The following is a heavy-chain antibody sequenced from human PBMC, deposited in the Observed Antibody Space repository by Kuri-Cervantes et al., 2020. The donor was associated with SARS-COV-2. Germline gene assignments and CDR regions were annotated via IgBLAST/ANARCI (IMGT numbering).Heavy chain of an antibody. CDR1: GFTVSSNY. D-gene: IGHD3-3*01. Sequence: GGSLRLSCAASGFTVSSNYMSWVCQAPGKGLEWVSVIYSGGSTYYADSVKGRFTISRDNSKNTLYLQMNSLRADDTAVYYCARETYYDFWSGLNWFDPWGQGTLVTVSS. CDR3: ARETYYDFWSGLNWFDP. J-gene: IGHJ5*02. V-gene: IGHV3-53*05. CDR2: IYSGGST.